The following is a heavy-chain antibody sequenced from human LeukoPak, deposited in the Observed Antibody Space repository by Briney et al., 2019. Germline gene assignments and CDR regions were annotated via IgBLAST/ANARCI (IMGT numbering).Heavy chain of an antibody. V-gene: IGHV3-49*03. CDR2: IRSKAYGGTT. J-gene: IGHJ6*02. CDR3: TRDEDTAMTNPIDYYGMDV. D-gene: IGHD5-18*01. CDR1: GFTFGDYA. Sequence: GGSLRLSCTASGFTFGDYAMSWFRQAPGKGLEWVGFIRSKAYGGTTEYAASVKGRFTISRDDSKSIAYLQMNSLKTEDTAVYYCTRDEDTAMTNPIDYYGMDVWGQGTTVTVSS.